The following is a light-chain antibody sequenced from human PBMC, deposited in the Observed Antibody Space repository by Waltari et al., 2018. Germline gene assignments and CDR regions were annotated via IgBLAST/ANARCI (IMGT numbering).Light chain of an antibody. Sequence: DIQMTQSPSTLSASVGDRVTITCRASESIRTLLAWYQQRPGEAPNLLIYKTSTLQTGVPSRFSGSGSGTEFTLTISSLQPDDFATYYCQQYNLYPWTFGQGTRVEIK. J-gene: IGKJ1*01. CDR1: ESIRTL. CDR2: KTS. CDR3: QQYNLYPWT. V-gene: IGKV1-5*03.